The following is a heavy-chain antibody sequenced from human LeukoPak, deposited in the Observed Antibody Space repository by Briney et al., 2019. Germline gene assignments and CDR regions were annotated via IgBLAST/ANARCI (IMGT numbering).Heavy chain of an antibody. CDR2: IRYGGSNK. J-gene: IGHJ5*02. Sequence: PGGSLRLSCAASGFTFSSYGMHWVRQAPGKGLEWVAFIRYGGSNKYYTDSVKGRFAISRDNSKNTLYLQMNSLRAEDTAVYYCAKDRSRDLVVGYNWFDPWGQGTLVIVSS. V-gene: IGHV3-30*02. D-gene: IGHD2-15*01. CDR3: AKDRSRDLVVGYNWFDP. CDR1: GFTFSSYG.